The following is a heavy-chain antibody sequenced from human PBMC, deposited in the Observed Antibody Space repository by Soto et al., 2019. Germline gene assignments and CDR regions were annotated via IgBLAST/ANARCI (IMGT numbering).Heavy chain of an antibody. V-gene: IGHV1-69*01. CDR1: GGTFSSYA. D-gene: IGHD3-22*01. J-gene: IGHJ4*02. CDR3: ARRLNYYDSSGLSD. Sequence: QVQLVQSGAEVKKPGSSVKVSCKASGGTFSSYAISWVRQAPGQGLEWMGGIIPIFGTANYAQKFQGRVTITADESTSTAYMELISLRSEDTAVYYCARRLNYYDSSGLSDWGQGTLVTVSS. CDR2: IIPIFGTA.